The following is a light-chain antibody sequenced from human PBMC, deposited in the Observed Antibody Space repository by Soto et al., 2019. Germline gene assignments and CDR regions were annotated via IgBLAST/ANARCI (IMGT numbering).Light chain of an antibody. CDR3: QQYNSYPLT. CDR2: KAA. J-gene: IGKJ3*01. CDR1: QSISTW. Sequence: DIQLTQSPSTLSASVGDRVTITCRASQSISTWLAWYQQKPGEAPQVLIYKAASLESGVPSRFSGSGSGTEFTISISGLQDDDFETYYWQQYNSYPLTFGHGTKVDIK. V-gene: IGKV1-5*03.